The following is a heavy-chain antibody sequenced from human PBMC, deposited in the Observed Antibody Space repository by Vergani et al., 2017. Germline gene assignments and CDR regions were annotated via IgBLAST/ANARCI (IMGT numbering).Heavy chain of an antibody. D-gene: IGHD2-2*01. CDR3: ASVICGCSRTNCCADH. CDR2: IDPNSVDT. V-gene: IGHV1-2*06. CDR1: GFTSTSYH. J-gene: IGHJ4*02. Sequence: QVQLVQSGAEVKKPGAPVRVSCKASGFTSTSYHIHWVRQAPGQGLDWLGRIDPNSVDTRESQRFQDRVTITRDTSINTAYMEMTRLRPDDTAIYYCASVICGCSRTNCCADHWGQGTLVTVSS.